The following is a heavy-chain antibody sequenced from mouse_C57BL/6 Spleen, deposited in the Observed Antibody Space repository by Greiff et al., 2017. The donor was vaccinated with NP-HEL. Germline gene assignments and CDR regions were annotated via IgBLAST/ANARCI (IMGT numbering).Heavy chain of an antibody. CDR2: IYPGSGST. V-gene: IGHV1-55*01. J-gene: IGHJ2*01. CDR3: ARGAYYSKYEEDY. D-gene: IGHD2-5*01. CDR1: GYTFTSYW. Sequence: VQLQQSGAELVKPGASVKMSCKASGYTFTSYWITWVKQRPGQGLEWIGDIYPGSGSTNYNEKFKSKATLTVDTSSSTAYMQLSSLTSEDSAVYYCARGAYYSKYEEDYWGQGTTLTVSS.